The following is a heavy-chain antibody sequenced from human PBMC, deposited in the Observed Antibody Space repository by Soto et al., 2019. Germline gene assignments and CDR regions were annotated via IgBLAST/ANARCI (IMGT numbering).Heavy chain of an antibody. D-gene: IGHD2-2*01. CDR3: AKGPAIVLVPAAMNYYYGMDV. Sequence: QVQLVESGGGVVQPGRSLRLSCAASGFTFSSYGMHRVRQAPGKGLEWVAVISYDGSNKYYADSVKGRFTISRDNSKNTLYLQMNRLRAEDTAVYYCAKGPAIVLVPAAMNYYYGMDVWGQGTTVTVSS. CDR1: GFTFSSYG. V-gene: IGHV3-30*18. CDR2: ISYDGSNK. J-gene: IGHJ6*02.